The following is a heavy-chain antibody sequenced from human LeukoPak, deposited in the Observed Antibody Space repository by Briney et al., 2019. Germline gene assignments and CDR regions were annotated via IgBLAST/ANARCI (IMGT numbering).Heavy chain of an antibody. CDR1: GFTFSSYA. CDR2: ISGSGGST. J-gene: IGHJ4*02. Sequence: PGGSLRLSCAASGFTFSSYAMSWVRQAPGKGLEWVSAISGSGGSTYYADSVKGRFTISRDNSKNTLYLQMNSLRAEDTAVYYCAKVPRIQLWLEGGFDYWGQGTLVTVSS. CDR3: AKVPRIQLWLEGGFDY. V-gene: IGHV3-23*01. D-gene: IGHD5-18*01.